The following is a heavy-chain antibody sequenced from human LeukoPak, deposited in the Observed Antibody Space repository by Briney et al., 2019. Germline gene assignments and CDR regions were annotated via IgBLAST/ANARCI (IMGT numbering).Heavy chain of an antibody. CDR1: GFTFSSYG. J-gene: IGHJ4*02. V-gene: IGHV3-23*01. D-gene: IGHD1-26*01. CDR3: AKLGRPFGSYNDY. CDR2: ISGSGGST. Sequence: GGSLRLSCAASGFTFSSYGMSWVRQAPGKGLEWVSAISGSGGSTYYADSVKGRFTISRDNSKNTLYLQMNSLRAEDTAVYYCAKLGRPFGSYNDYWGQGTLVTVSS.